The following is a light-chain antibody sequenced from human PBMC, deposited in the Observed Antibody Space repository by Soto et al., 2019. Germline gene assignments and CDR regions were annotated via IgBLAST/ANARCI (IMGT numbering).Light chain of an antibody. J-gene: IGKJ5*01. V-gene: IGKV3-20*01. CDR2: GAS. CDR3: QQFGTSPPST. Sequence: EIVLTQSPGTLSLSPGERATLSCRASQSVSSIYLAWYQQKPGQAPRLLIYGASSRATGIPDRFSGSGSGTDFTLTISRLEPEDFVVYYCQQFGTSPPSTFGQGTRLEIK. CDR1: QSVSSIY.